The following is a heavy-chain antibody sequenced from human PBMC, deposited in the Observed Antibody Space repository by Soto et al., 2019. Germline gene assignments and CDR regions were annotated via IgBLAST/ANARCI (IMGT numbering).Heavy chain of an antibody. CDR3: ARGHYYYGMDV. Sequence: LSLTCTVSNGSVSSGTYSWSWVRQPPGKGLEWIGYIYYSGTTYYTPSLKSRLTMSMDRANDHFSLNLTSVTAADTAVYFCARGHYYYGMDVWGQGITVTVSS. V-gene: IGHV4-30-2*01. CDR2: IYYSGTT. J-gene: IGHJ6*02. CDR1: NGSVSSGTYS.